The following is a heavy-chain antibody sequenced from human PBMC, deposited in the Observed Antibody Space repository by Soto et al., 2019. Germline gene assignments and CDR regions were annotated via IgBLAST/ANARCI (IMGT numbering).Heavy chain of an antibody. CDR1: GDSISSGFY. V-gene: IGHV4-38-2*01. Sequence: SETLSLTCAVSGDSISSGFYWTWIRQPPGRGLEWIGSVYQSGSTHYNPSLKSRVTISVDTSKNQFSLKMISVTASDTAVFYCAKIADFDYWGPGTLVTVSS. J-gene: IGHJ4*02. CDR2: VYQSGST. CDR3: AKIADFDY.